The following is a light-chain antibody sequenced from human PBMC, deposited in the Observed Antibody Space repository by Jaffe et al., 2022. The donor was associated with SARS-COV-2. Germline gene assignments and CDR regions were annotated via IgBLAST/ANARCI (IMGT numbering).Light chain of an antibody. V-gene: IGKV3-20*01. CDR1: QSVDSSY. Sequence: EIVLTQSPGTLSLSPGERATLSCRASQSVDSSYLAWYQQKPGRAPRLLIYGASSRPTGIPDRFSGSGSGTDFTLTISRLEPEDFAVYYCQLYGNSRWTFGQGSKVEIK. CDR3: QLYGNSRWT. CDR2: GAS. J-gene: IGKJ1*01.